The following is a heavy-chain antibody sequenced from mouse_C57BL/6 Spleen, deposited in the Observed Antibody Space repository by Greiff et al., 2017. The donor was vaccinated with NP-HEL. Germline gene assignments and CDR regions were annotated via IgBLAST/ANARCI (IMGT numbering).Heavy chain of an antibody. J-gene: IGHJ3*01. CDR2: IYPGDGDT. V-gene: IGHV1-82*01. D-gene: IGHD1-1*01. Sequence: VQLQESGPELVKPGASVKISCKASGYAFSSSWMNWVKQRPVKGLEWIGRIYPGDGDTNYNGKFKGKATLTADKSSSTAYMQLSSLTSEDSAVYFCARDYYGSSYADWGKGTLVTVSA. CDR3: ARDYYGSSYAD. CDR1: GYAFSSSW.